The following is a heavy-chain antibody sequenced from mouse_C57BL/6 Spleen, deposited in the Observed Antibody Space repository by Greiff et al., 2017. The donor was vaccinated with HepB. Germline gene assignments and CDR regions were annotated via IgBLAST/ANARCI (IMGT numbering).Heavy chain of an antibody. Sequence: VQLQQSGPELVKPGASVKISCKASGYTFTDYYINWVKQRPGQGLEWIGWIFPGSGSTYYNEKFKGKATLTVDKSSSTAYMLLSRLTSEDSAVYFCARGDGYDEAYAMDYWGQGTSVTVSS. V-gene: IGHV1-75*01. D-gene: IGHD2-2*01. CDR2: IFPGSGST. CDR3: ARGDGYDEAYAMDY. CDR1: GYTFTDYY. J-gene: IGHJ4*01.